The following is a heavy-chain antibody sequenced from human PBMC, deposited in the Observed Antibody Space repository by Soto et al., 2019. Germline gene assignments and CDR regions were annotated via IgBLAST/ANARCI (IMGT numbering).Heavy chain of an antibody. CDR2: IWYDGSNK. CDR3: AREFWSGPFDY. J-gene: IGHJ4*02. Sequence: QVQLVESGGGVVQPGRSLRLSCAASGFTFSSYGMLWVRQAPGKGLEWVAVIWYDGSNKYNADSVKGRFTISRDNSKNTLYLQMNSLRAEDTAVYYCAREFWSGPFDYWGQGTLVTVSS. CDR1: GFTFSSYG. V-gene: IGHV3-33*01. D-gene: IGHD3-3*01.